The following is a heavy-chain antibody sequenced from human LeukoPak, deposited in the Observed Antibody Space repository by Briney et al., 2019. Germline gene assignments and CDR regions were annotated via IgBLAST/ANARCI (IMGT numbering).Heavy chain of an antibody. CDR2: ISAYNGNT. CDR1: GYTFTIYG. D-gene: IGHD6-6*01. V-gene: IGHV1-18*01. Sequence: ASVKVSFKASGYTFTIYGISWVRQAPGQGQEWMGWISAYNGNTNYAQKLQGRVTMTTDTSTSTAYMELRSLRSDDTAVYYCARDRIAALDWFDPWGQGTLVTVSS. CDR3: ARDRIAALDWFDP. J-gene: IGHJ5*02.